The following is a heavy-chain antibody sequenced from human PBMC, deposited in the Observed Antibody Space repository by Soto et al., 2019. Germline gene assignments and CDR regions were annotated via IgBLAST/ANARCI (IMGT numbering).Heavy chain of an antibody. D-gene: IGHD6-6*01. CDR2: ISSSSSTI. J-gene: IGHJ6*03. V-gene: IGHV3-48*01. CDR1: GFTFSSYS. Sequence: AGGSLRLSCAASGFTFSSYSMNWVRQAPGKGLEWVSYISSSSSTIYYADSVKGRFTISRDNAKNSLYLQMNSLRAEDTAVYYCASCEYSSSSSLHYYYYYMDVWGKGTTVTVSS. CDR3: ASCEYSSSSSLHYYYYYMDV.